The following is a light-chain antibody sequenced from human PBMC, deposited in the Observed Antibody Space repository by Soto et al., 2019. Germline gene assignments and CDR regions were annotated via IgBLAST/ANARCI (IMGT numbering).Light chain of an antibody. J-gene: IGLJ1*01. CDR2: DVS. CDR3: SSYRSSGTSYV. V-gene: IGLV2-14*01. Sequence: QSALTQPASVSGSPGQSITISCTGTSSDVGGYDYVSWYQQHPGKAPKLIISDVSNRPSGLSNRFSGSKSGNTASLTISGLQTEDEADYFCSSYRSSGTSYVFGTGTKVTVL. CDR1: SSDVGGYDY.